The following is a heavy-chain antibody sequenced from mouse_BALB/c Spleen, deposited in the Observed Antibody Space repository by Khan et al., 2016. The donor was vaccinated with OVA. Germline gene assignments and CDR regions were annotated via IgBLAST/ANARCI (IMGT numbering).Heavy chain of an antibody. D-gene: IGHD1-1*01. CDR2: ISGDSSTV. CDR1: GFTFSSFG. Sequence: EVQLQESGGDLVKPGGSLKLSCAASGFTFSSFGMHWVRQAPEKGLEWVAYISGDSSTVYYTDTVKGRFTISRDNPKNTLFLQMTSLRSEDMAIYYCARSYFYGYYFDQWGQGTTLTVSS. CDR3: ARSYFYGYYFDQ. J-gene: IGHJ2*01. V-gene: IGHV5-17*02.